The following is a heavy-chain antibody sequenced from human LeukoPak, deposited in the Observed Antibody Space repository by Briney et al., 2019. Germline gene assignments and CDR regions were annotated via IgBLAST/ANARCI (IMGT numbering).Heavy chain of an antibody. CDR1: GFTFSNYW. Sequence: GGSLRLSCAASGFTFSNYWMHWVRQAPGKGLEWVSYISSSSSVIYYAASVRGRFTISRDNAKNSLSLQMNSLRDEDTAVYYCTRDLRSNYWGQGTLVTAAS. D-gene: IGHD3/OR15-3a*01. CDR2: ISSSSSVI. CDR3: TRDLRSNY. J-gene: IGHJ4*02. V-gene: IGHV3-48*02.